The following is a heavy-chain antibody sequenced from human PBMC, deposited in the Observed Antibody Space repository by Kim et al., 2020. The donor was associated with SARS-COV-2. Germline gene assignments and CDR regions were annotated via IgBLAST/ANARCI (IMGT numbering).Heavy chain of an antibody. J-gene: IGHJ5*02. D-gene: IGHD3-9*01. CDR2: IYYSGST. V-gene: IGHV4-39*07. CDR1: GGSISSSSYY. Sequence: SETLSLTCTVSGGSISSSSYYWGWIRQPPGKGLEWIGSIYYSGSTYYNPSLKSRVTISVDTSKNQFSLKLSSVTAADTAVYYCARAGYYDILTGYLGESWFDPWGQGTLVTVSS. CDR3: ARAGYYDILTGYLGESWFDP.